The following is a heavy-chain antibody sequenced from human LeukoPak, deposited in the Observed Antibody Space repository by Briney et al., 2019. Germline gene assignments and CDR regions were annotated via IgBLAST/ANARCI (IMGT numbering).Heavy chain of an antibody. CDR1: GFALSSNY. CDR3: ARGPRYFDY. Sequence: PGGSLRLSCAVSGFALSSNYMSWVRQAPGKGLEWVSVIYSGGSTYYADSVKGRFTISRDNSKNTLYLRMNSLRVEDTAVYYCARGPRYFDYWGQGTLVTVSS. V-gene: IGHV3-53*01. J-gene: IGHJ4*02. CDR2: IYSGGST.